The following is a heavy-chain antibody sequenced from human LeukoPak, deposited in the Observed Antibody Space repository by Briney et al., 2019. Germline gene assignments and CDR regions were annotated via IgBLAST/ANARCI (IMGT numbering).Heavy chain of an antibody. J-gene: IGHJ4*02. CDR1: GFTFSNAW. Sequence: PGGSLRLSCAASGFTFSNAWMSWVRQAPGKGLEWVGRIRRKSDGGTADYAAPVKGRFTISRDDSKNTLYLQMNSLKTEDTAVYYCAPLITVPTPFNYGGQGTLVTVSP. CDR2: IRRKSDGGTA. CDR3: APLITVPTPFNY. D-gene: IGHD3-16*01. V-gene: IGHV3-15*01.